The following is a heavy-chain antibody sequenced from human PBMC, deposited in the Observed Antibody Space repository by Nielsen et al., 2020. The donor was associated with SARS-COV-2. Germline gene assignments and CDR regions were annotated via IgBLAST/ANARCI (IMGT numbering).Heavy chain of an antibody. J-gene: IGHJ4*02. CDR1: GFTFSSYE. Sequence: LSLTCAASGFTFSSYEMNWVRQAPGKGLEWVSYISSSGSTIYYADSVKGRFTISRDNAKNSLYLQMNSLRAEDTAVYYCATTGDWTTLLWGQGTLVTVSS. V-gene: IGHV3-48*03. CDR2: ISSSGSTI. CDR3: ATTGDWTTLL. D-gene: IGHD2-21*02.